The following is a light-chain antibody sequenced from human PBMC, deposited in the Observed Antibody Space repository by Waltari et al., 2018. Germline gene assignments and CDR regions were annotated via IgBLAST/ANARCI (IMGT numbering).Light chain of an antibody. Sequence: QSALTQPAPVSGAPGQSITIACPGPSSDIGGYNYVSWYQQHPGKAPKLIIFDVTNRPSGVSNRFSGSESGNTASLTISGLQAEDEADYYCSSYTSGTTLVVFGGGTKLTVL. CDR3: SSYTSGTTLVV. CDR2: DVT. CDR1: SSDIGGYNY. J-gene: IGLJ2*01. V-gene: IGLV2-14*03.